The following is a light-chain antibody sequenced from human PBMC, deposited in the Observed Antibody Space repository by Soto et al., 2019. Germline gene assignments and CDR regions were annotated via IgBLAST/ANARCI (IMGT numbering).Light chain of an antibody. CDR1: QSISNW. J-gene: IGKJ1*01. CDR2: KSS. CDR3: QQYNGYSTWT. V-gene: IGKV1-5*03. Sequence: DIPMTQSPSTLSASVGDRVTITCRASQSISNWLAWYQQKPGKAPNLLIHKSSTLESGVPSRFSGSGSGTEFTLTISSLQPDDFATYYCQQYNGYSTWTFGQGTRVEIK.